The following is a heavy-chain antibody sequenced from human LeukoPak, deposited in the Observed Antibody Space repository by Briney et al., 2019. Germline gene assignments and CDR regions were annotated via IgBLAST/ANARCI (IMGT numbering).Heavy chain of an antibody. CDR1: GFTLSSYA. D-gene: IGHD2-8*01. CDR3: ARDRAYCTNGVCYKGIFDY. CDR2: ISYDGSNK. J-gene: IGHJ4*02. Sequence: PGRSLRLSCAASGFTLSSYAMHWVRQAPGKGLEWVAVISYDGSNKYYADSVKGRFTISRDNSKNTLYLQMNSLRAEDTAVYYCARDRAYCTNGVCYKGIFDYWGQGTLVTVSS. V-gene: IGHV3-30-3*01.